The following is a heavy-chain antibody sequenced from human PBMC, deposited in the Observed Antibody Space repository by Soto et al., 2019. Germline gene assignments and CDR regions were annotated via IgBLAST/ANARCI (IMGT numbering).Heavy chain of an antibody. V-gene: IGHV3-72*01. CDR3: TRGLRGGAPSYTFHGMDV. CDR1: GFTFSDHY. D-gene: IGHD3-10*01. Sequence: EVQLVESGGGLVQPGGSLRLSCAASGFTFSDHYMDWVRQAPGKGLEWVARSRNRVNSHTTEYAASVKGRFTISRDESKSSLYLQINSLKIEDTAVYYCTRGLRGGAPSYTFHGMDVWGQGTTVTVSS. CDR2: SRNRVNSHTT. J-gene: IGHJ6*01.